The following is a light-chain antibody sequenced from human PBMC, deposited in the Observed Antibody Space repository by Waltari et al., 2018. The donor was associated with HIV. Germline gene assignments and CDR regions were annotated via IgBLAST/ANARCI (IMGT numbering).Light chain of an antibody. J-gene: IGKJ1*01. CDR2: KAS. V-gene: IGKV1-5*03. Sequence: DIQMTQSPSTLSTSVGDRVTITCQASQSIGTWLAWYQQKPGNAPKLLSSKASSLGNGVPSRFSGSGSETECALTINSLQPDDFATYYCQHDNTSSPWTFGQGTKVDIK. CDR1: QSIGTW. CDR3: QHDNTSSPWT.